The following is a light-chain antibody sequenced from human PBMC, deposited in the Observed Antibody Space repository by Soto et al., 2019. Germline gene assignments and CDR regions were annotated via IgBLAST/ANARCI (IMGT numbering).Light chain of an antibody. Sequence: QSVLTQPASVSGAPGQSIAISCTGTSSDVGGYNYVSWYQHHPGKAPKLMVYDVSNRPSGVSNRFSGSKSGNTASLTISGLQAEDEADYYCSSYTSSSTYVFGTGNKLTVL. V-gene: IGLV2-14*03. CDR1: SSDVGGYNY. J-gene: IGLJ1*01. CDR3: SSYTSSSTYV. CDR2: DVS.